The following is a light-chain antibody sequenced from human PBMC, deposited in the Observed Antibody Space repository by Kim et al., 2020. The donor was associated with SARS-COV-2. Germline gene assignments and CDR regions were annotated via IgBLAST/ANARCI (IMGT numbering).Light chain of an antibody. CDR1: KLGDKY. CDR2: QDS. V-gene: IGLV3-1*01. CDR3: QAWDSSTGGV. Sequence: SYELTQPPSVSVSPGQTASITCSGDKLGDKYACWYQQKPGQSPVLVINQDSKRPSGIPERFSGSNSGNTATLTISGTQAMDEADYYCQAWDSSTGGVFGT. J-gene: IGLJ1*01.